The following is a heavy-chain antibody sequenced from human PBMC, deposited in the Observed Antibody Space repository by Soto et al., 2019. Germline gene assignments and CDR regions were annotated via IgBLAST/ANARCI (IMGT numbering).Heavy chain of an antibody. V-gene: IGHV4-59*08. Sequence: PSETLSLTCTVSGGSISSYYWSWIRQPPGKGLEWIGYIYYSGSTNYNPSLKSRVTISVDTSKNQFSLKLSSVTAADTAVYYCARLTNWYEGYYYYYMDVWGKGTTVTAP. CDR1: GGSISSYY. CDR2: IYYSGST. CDR3: ARLTNWYEGYYYYYMDV. J-gene: IGHJ6*03. D-gene: IGHD1-20*01.